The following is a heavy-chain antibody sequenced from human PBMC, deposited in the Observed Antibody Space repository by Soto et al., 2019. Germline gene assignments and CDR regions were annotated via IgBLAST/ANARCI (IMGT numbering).Heavy chain of an antibody. CDR1: GFTFSSYA. CDR2: ISYDGSNK. D-gene: IGHD6-19*01. CDR3: ARQTLAGYSSG. V-gene: IGHV3-30-3*01. Sequence: GGSLRLSCAASGFTFSSYAMHWVRQAPGKGLEWVAVISYDGSNKYYADSVKGRFTISRDNSKNTLYLQMNSLRAEDTAVYYWARQTLAGYSSGWGQGTLVTVSS. J-gene: IGHJ4*02.